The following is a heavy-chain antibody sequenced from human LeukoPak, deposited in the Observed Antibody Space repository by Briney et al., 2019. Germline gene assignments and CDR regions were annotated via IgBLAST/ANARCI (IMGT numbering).Heavy chain of an antibody. CDR2: IYTSGST. CDR1: GGSISSYY. D-gene: IGHD3-22*01. J-gene: IGHJ4*02. V-gene: IGHV4-4*07. Sequence: SETLSLTCIVSGGSISSYYWSWIRQPAGKGQEWIGRIYTSGSTNYNPSLKSRVTMSVDTSKNKFSLKLSSVTAADTAVYYCARSVYYYDSSGYYWGSRIYYFDYWGQGTLVTVSS. CDR3: ARSVYYYDSSGYYWGSRIYYFDY.